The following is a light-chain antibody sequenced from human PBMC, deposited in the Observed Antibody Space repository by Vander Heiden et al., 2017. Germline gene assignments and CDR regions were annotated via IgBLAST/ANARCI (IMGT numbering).Light chain of an antibody. CDR2: SAS. CDR1: QAIRND. Sequence: AIQKTQSPSSLSASVGDRVPITCRASQAIRNDLAWYQHKPGKAPKLLIYSASNLQSGVPSRFSGSGSGTDFTLTIRSLQPEDFATYYCLQDYSYPYTFGQGTNLEI. J-gene: IGKJ2*01. V-gene: IGKV1-6*01. CDR3: LQDYSYPYT.